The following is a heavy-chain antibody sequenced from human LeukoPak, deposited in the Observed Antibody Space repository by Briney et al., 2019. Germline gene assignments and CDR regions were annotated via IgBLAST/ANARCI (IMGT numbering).Heavy chain of an antibody. CDR1: GGSFGGYY. CDR2: INHSGST. CDR3: ARALLRGRWLQPGVDY. Sequence: ASETLSLTCAVYGGSFGGYYWSWIRQPPGKGLEWIGEINHSGSTNYNPSLKSRVTISVDTSKNQFSLKLSSVTAADTAVYYCARALLRGRWLQPGVDYWGQGTLVTVSS. V-gene: IGHV4-34*01. D-gene: IGHD5-24*01. J-gene: IGHJ4*02.